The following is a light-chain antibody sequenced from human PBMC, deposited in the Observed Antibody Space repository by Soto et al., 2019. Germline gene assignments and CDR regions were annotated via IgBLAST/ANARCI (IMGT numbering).Light chain of an antibody. Sequence: QSALSQPASVSGSPGQSITISCTGISSDIGAYKYVSWYQQRPGKAPKVIIYDVNNRPSGVSNRFSASKSGNTASLTISGLQAEDEADYYCSSYTVSSTQFVFGPGTKVTVL. V-gene: IGLV2-14*01. J-gene: IGLJ1*01. CDR3: SSYTVSSTQFV. CDR1: SSDIGAYKY. CDR2: DVN.